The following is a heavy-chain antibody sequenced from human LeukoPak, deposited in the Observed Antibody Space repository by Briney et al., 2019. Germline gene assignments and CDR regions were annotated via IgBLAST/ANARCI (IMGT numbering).Heavy chain of an antibody. D-gene: IGHD5-18*01. V-gene: IGHV1-2*02. CDR3: ARSNTAMVLAYAFDI. Sequence: GASVKVSCKASGYTFTGYYMHRVRQAPGQGLEWMGWINPNSGGTNYAQKFQGRVTMTRDTSISTAYMELSRLRSDDTAVYYCARSNTAMVLAYAFDIWGQGTMVTVSS. CDR1: GYTFTGYY. J-gene: IGHJ3*02. CDR2: INPNSGGT.